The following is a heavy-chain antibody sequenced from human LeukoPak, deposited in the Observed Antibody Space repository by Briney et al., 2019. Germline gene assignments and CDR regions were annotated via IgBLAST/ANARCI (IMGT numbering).Heavy chain of an antibody. D-gene: IGHD3-16*01. CDR1: GFTFSSYS. CDR3: ARDSRTFGGVMGDY. J-gene: IGHJ4*02. Sequence: PGGSLRLSCAASGFTFSSYSMNWVRQAPGKGREWFSAISSSSSYIYYADSVKGRFTIYRDNAKNSLYLHMNSLRADDTAVYYCARDSRTFGGVMGDYWGQGTLVTVSS. V-gene: IGHV3-21*01. CDR2: ISSSSSYI.